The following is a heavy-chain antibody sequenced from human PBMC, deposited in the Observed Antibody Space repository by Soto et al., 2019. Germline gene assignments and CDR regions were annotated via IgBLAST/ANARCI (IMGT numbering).Heavy chain of an antibody. J-gene: IGHJ5*02. CDR2: MNPNSGNT. D-gene: IGHD3-3*01. Sequence: ASVKVSWKASGYTFTSSDINWVRQATGRGLEWMGWMNPNSGNTGYAQKFQGRVAMTRNTSISTAYMELSSLRSEDTAVYYCARPMVTYYDFWSGHPWFDPGGQGTLVTVSS. CDR1: GYTFTSSD. CDR3: ARPMVTYYDFWSGHPWFDP. V-gene: IGHV1-8*01.